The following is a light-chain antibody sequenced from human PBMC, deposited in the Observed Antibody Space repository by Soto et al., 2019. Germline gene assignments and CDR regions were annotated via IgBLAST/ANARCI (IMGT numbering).Light chain of an antibody. CDR1: QSVSSSY. Sequence: DIVMTQSPLSLPVTPGEPASISCRASQSVSSSYLAWYQQKPGQAPRLLIYGASSRATGIPDRFSGSGSGTDFTLTISRLEPEDFAVYYCQQYGSSPITFGQGTRLETK. CDR2: GAS. V-gene: IGKV3-20*01. CDR3: QQYGSSPIT. J-gene: IGKJ5*01.